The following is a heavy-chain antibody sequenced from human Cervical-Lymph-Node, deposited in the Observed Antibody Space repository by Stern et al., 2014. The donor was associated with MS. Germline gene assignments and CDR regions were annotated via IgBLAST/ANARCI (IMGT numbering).Heavy chain of an antibody. Sequence: QLKLQESGPGLVKPSETLSLTCSVSCDSISGNYWSRIRQPPGKGLEWIGYIYYTGSTNYNPSLKSRVTISIDTSKTQFSLRLNSVTAADTAVYYCARVVVLAGSRWFDPWGQGILVAVSS. V-gene: IGHV4-59*01. CDR1: CDSISGNY. CDR3: ARVVVLAGSRWFDP. J-gene: IGHJ5*02. CDR2: IYYTGST. D-gene: IGHD2-15*01.